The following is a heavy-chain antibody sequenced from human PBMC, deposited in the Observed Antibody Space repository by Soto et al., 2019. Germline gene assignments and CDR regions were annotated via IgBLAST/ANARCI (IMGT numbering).Heavy chain of an antibody. J-gene: IGHJ4*02. CDR2: ISGSGGST. CDR1: GFTFSSYA. Sequence: GGSLRLSCAASGFTFSSYAMSWVRQAPGKGLEWVSAISGSGGSTYYADSVKGRFTISRDNSKNTLYLQMNSLRAEDTAVYYCAKTWVTIFGVVIAQELKFDYWGQGTLVTVSS. D-gene: IGHD3-3*01. V-gene: IGHV3-23*01. CDR3: AKTWVTIFGVVIAQELKFDY.